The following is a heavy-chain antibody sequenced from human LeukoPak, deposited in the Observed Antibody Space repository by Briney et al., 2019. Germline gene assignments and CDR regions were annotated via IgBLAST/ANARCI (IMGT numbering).Heavy chain of an antibody. CDR3: ARSGSYGHFDY. Sequence: GGSLRLPCAASGFTFSSYSMHWVRQAPGKGLEYVSAISSDGGSTYYANSVKGRFTISRDNSKNTMYRQMGSLRAEDMAVYYCARSGSYGHFDYWGQGTLVTVSS. J-gene: IGHJ4*02. CDR1: GFTFSSYS. D-gene: IGHD1-26*01. V-gene: IGHV3-64*01. CDR2: ISSDGGST.